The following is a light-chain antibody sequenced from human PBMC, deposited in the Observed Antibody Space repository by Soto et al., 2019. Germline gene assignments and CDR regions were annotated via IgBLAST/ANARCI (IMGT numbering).Light chain of an antibody. Sequence: EIVLTQSPGTLSLSPGERAILSYRASQSVSSNSLAWYQQRPGQAPRLLIYAASSRATAIPDRFSGSGSATDFTLTISRLEPDECAVCYCKVYQNSLTLGEGTRLEIK. CDR2: AAS. CDR1: QSVSSNS. CDR3: KVYQNSLT. J-gene: IGKJ5*01. V-gene: IGKV3-20*01.